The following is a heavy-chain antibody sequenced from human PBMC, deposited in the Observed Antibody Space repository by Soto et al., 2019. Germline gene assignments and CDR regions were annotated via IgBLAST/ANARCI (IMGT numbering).Heavy chain of an antibody. CDR1: GYTFTSYG. Sequence: WASVKVSCKASGYTFTSYGISWVRQAPGQGLEWMGWISAYNGNTNYAQKLQGRVTMTTDTSTSTAYMELRSLRSDDTAVYYCARTAAQGGNNWFDPWGQGTLVTVSS. D-gene: IGHD6-13*01. J-gene: IGHJ5*02. CDR2: ISAYNGNT. V-gene: IGHV1-18*01. CDR3: ARTAAQGGNNWFDP.